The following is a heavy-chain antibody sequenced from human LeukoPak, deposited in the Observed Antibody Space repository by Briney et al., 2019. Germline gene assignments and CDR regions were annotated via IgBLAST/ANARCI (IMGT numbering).Heavy chain of an antibody. CDR3: AKGGGGYNYGYLYYFDC. CDR1: GYTFTSYA. CDR2: IIPVFGTA. Sequence: ASVKVSCKASGYTFTSYAMNWVRQAPGQGLEWMGGIIPVFGTASYAQKFQGRVTITADEYTSTVYMELTSLRSEDTAVYYCAKGGGGYNYGYLYYFDCWGQGTLVTVSS. J-gene: IGHJ4*02. V-gene: IGHV1-69*13. D-gene: IGHD5-18*01.